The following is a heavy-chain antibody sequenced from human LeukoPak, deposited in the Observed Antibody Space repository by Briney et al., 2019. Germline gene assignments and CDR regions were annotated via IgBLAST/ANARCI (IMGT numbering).Heavy chain of an antibody. D-gene: IGHD6-13*01. CDR1: GYSFTSYW. CDR3: ARHASSWTYLNWFDP. V-gene: IGHV5-51*01. J-gene: IGHJ5*02. Sequence: GESLKISCKGSGYSFTSYWIGWVRQMPGKGLEWMGIIYPGDSDTRYSPSFQGQVTISADKSISTAYLQWSSLKASDTAMYYCARHASSWTYLNWFDPWGQGTLVTVSS. CDR2: IYPGDSDT.